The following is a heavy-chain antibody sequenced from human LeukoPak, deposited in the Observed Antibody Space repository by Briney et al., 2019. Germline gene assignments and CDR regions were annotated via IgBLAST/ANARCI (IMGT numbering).Heavy chain of an antibody. J-gene: IGHJ4*02. Sequence: GRSLRLSCAASGFTFSSYGMHWVRQAPGKGLEWVAVISYDGSNKYYADSVKGRFTISRDNSKNTLYLQMNSLRAEDTAVYYCAKLAYCGGDCYSRDLEIFDYWGQGTLVIVSS. CDR2: ISYDGSNK. CDR3: AKLAYCGGDCYSRDLEIFDY. V-gene: IGHV3-30*18. D-gene: IGHD2-21*02. CDR1: GFTFSSYG.